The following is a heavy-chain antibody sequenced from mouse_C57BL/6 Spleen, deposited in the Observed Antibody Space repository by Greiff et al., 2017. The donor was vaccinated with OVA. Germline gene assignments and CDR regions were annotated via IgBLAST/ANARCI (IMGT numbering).Heavy chain of an antibody. CDR1: GYTFTSYW. CDR3: ARRGIYYDYVYAMDY. V-gene: IGHV1-64*01. J-gene: IGHJ4*01. Sequence: QVQLKQPGAELVKPGASVTLSCKASGYTFTSYWMHWVKQRPGQGLEWIGMIHPNSGSTNYNEKFKSKATLTVDKSSSTAYMQLSSLTSEDSAVYYCARRGIYYDYVYAMDYWGQGTSVTVSS. D-gene: IGHD2-4*01. CDR2: IHPNSGST.